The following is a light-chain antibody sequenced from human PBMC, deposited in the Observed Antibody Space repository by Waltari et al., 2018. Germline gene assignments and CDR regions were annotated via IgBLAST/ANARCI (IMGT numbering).Light chain of an antibody. V-gene: IGKV1-39*01. CDR2: GAS. J-gene: IGKJ4*01. Sequence: DIPMTQSAPSLSPSVADRVTITCRASRFISTYFNWYQQKPGKAPKLLIYGASTLQPGVPSRVSATVSGTEYTLTINSLQPEDVATYYCQQSYSIPLSFGGGTKVEI. CDR3: QQSYSIPLS. CDR1: RFISTY.